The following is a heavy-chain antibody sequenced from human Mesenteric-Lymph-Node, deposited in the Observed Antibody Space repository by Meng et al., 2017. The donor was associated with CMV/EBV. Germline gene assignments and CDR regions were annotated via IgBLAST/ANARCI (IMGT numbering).Heavy chain of an antibody. CDR1: GYTFTGYY. Sequence: ASVKVSCKASGYTFTGYYMHWVRQAPGQGLEWMGWISAYNGNTNYAQKLQGRVTMTTDTSTSTAYMELRSLRSDDTAVYYCARDDSARGNWFDPWGQGTLVTVSS. D-gene: IGHD3-3*01. CDR2: ISAYNGNT. J-gene: IGHJ5*02. V-gene: IGHV1-18*04. CDR3: ARDDSARGNWFDP.